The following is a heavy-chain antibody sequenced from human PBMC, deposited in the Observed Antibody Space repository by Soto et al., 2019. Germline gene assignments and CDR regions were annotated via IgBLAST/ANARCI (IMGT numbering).Heavy chain of an antibody. J-gene: IGHJ4*02. CDR2: ISSSSSTI. CDR1: GFTFSSYS. Sequence: EVQLVESGGGLVQPGGSLRLSCAASGFTFSSYSMNWVRQAPGKGLEWVSYISSSSSTIYYADSVKGRFTISRDNAQKSLYLQMNSLRDEDTAGYYCARDSGYSYCPIDYWGQGTLVTVSS. V-gene: IGHV3-48*02. CDR3: ARDSGYSYCPIDY. D-gene: IGHD5-18*01.